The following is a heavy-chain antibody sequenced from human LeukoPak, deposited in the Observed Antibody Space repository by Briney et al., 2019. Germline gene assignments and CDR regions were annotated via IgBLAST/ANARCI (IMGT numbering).Heavy chain of an antibody. CDR2: INPNSGGT. CDR3: ARDRFYDSSGYYEYYYYYYMDV. V-gene: IGHV1-2*06. D-gene: IGHD3-22*01. Sequence: ASVKVSCKASGYTFTGYYMHWVRQAPGQGLELMGRINPNSGGTNYGQKFQGRVTMTRDTSISTAYMELSRLRSDDTAVYYCARDRFYDSSGYYEYYYYYYMDVWGKGTTVTVSS. J-gene: IGHJ6*03. CDR1: GYTFTGYY.